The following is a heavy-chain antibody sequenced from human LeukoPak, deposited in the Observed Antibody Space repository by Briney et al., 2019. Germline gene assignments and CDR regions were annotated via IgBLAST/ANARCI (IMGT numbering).Heavy chain of an antibody. CDR3: AEFVFF. CDR2: FHYSGST. CDR1: GGSISSETYY. Sequence: SETLSLTCTVSGGSISSETYYWGWIRQSPGKGLEWIGSFHYSGSTYYNPSLKSRVSISLDTSNNQVSLNLTSVTAADTAVYYCAEFVFFWGQGILVTVSS. J-gene: IGHJ4*02. D-gene: IGHD3-3*01. V-gene: IGHV4-39*07.